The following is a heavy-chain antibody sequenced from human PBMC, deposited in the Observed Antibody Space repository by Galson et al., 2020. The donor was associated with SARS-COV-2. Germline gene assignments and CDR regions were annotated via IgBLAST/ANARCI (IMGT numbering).Heavy chain of an antibody. J-gene: IGHJ4*02. CDR1: GFSLSTSGVG. Sequence: KMSGPTLVKPTQTLTLTCTFSGFSLSTSGVGVGWIRQPPGKALDCLALIYWDYDKRYIPSLKSRLTITKDTSKNQVVLTMTNMDPVDTATYYWANRSLAVAGPYFDYWGQGTLVTVSS. D-gene: IGHD6-19*01. CDR2: IYWDYDK. CDR3: ANRSLAVAGPYFDY. V-gene: IGHV2-5*02.